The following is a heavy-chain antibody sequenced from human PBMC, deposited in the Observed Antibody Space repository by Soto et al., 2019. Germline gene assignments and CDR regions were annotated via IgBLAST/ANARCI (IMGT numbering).Heavy chain of an antibody. J-gene: IGHJ5*02. CDR3: ARAYSSGWYWFDP. CDR2: INPNSGGT. V-gene: IGHV1-2*04. Sequence: QVQLVQSGAEVKKPGASVKVSCKASGYTFTGYYMHWVRQAPGQGLEWMGWINPNSGGTNYAQKFQGWVTMTRDTSISTAYMELSRLRSDDTAVYYGARAYSSGWYWFDPWGQGTLVTVSS. CDR1: GYTFTGYY. D-gene: IGHD6-19*01.